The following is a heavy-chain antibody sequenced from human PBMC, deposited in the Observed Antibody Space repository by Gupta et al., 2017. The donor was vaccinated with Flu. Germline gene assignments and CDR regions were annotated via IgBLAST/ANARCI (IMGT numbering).Heavy chain of an antibody. V-gene: IGHV3-53*04. CDR1: GFTVSSNY. J-gene: IGHJ6*02. Sequence: EVQLVESGGGLVQPGGSLRLSCAASGFTVSSNYMGWVRQAPGKGLEWVSVIYSGGSTYNEDSVKGRFTISRHNSKNTLYLQINSLRAEDTAVYYCARGRGGGYGDKPGYYYGMDVWGQGTTVTVSS. D-gene: IGHD4-17*01. CDR2: IYSGGST. CDR3: ARGRGGGYGDKPGYYYGMDV.